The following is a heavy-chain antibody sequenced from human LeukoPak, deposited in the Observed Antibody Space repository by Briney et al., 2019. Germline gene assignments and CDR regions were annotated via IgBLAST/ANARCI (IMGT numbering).Heavy chain of an antibody. V-gene: IGHV4-61*01. Sequence: PSETLSLTCTVSGGSVSSGNYYWSWIRQPPGKGLEWIGYIYYSGSTNYNPSLKSRVTISVDTSKNQISLKLSSVTAADTALYYCARHGHYYDSSGYYSIPDFWGQGTLVTVSS. CDR1: GGSVSSGNYY. D-gene: IGHD3-22*01. J-gene: IGHJ4*02. CDR2: IYYSGST. CDR3: ARHGHYYDSSGYYSIPDF.